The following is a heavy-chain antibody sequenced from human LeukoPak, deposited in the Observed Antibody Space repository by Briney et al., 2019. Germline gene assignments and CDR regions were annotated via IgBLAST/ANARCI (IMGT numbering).Heavy chain of an antibody. D-gene: IGHD6-13*01. V-gene: IGHV4-39*07. CDR1: GVSISSSNSY. Sequence: NPSETLSLTCTVSGVSISSSNSYWGWIRQPPGKGLEWIGSIYYSGSTNYNPSLKSRVTISVDTSKNQFSLKLSSVTAADTAVYYCARVISFPRAAAGNNWFDPWGQGTLVTVSS. J-gene: IGHJ5*02. CDR3: ARVISFPRAAAGNNWFDP. CDR2: IYYSGST.